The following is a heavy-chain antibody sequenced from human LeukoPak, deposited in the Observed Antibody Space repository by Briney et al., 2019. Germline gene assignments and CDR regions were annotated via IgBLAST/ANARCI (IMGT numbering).Heavy chain of an antibody. CDR1: GFTFSSYW. CDR2: INQDGSAQ. CDR3: ARDVHGGAFDY. J-gene: IGHJ4*02. V-gene: IGHV3-7*01. D-gene: IGHD4-23*01. Sequence: GGSLRLSCAASGFTFSSYWMHWVRQAPGKGLEWVANINQDGSAQNYVDSVKGRFTFSRDNTMNSLFLQMNNIRAEDTAVYYCARDVHGGAFDYWGRGTLVTVSS.